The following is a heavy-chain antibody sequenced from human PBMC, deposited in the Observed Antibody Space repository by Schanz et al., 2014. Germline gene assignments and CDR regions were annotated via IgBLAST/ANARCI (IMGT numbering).Heavy chain of an antibody. CDR3: TKGIEGGRSYDS. V-gene: IGHV3-23*01. D-gene: IGHD1-26*01. J-gene: IGHJ5*01. Sequence: VQLLQSGGALVQPGGSLRLSCSASGFTFSTYAMSWARQTPGKGLEWVSSITTGGNTYYKDSVKGRIIVSKDNSKNTLKLEMSRLRVDDTAVYCWTKGIEGGRSYDSWGQGTLVTVSS. CDR2: ITTGGNT. CDR1: GFTFSTYA.